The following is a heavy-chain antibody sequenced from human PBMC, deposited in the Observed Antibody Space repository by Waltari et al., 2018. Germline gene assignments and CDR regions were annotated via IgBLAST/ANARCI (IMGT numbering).Heavy chain of an antibody. V-gene: IGHV4-39*07. Sequence: QLQLQESGPGLVKPSETLSLTCTVSGGSISSSSYYWGWIRQPPGKGLEWIGSIYYSGSTYYNPPLKSRVTMSVDTSKNQFSLKLSSVTAADTAVYYCARVTARPYYYYYGMDVWGQGTTVTVSS. D-gene: IGHD6-6*01. CDR1: GGSISSSSYY. CDR2: IYYSGST. CDR3: ARVTARPYYYYYGMDV. J-gene: IGHJ6*02.